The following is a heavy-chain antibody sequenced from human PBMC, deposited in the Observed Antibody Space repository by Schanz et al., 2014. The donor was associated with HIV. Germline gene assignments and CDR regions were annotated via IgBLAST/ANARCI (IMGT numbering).Heavy chain of an antibody. CDR3: AREVDIVVVPAAIVGWFDP. J-gene: IGHJ5*02. Sequence: QVQLVQSGPEVKKPGASVKVSCKASGYTFTGYYMHWVRQAPGQGLEWMGWINPNSGGTNYAQKFQGRVTMTRNTSISTAYMELSSLRSEDTAVYYCAREVDIVVVPAAIVGWFDPWGQGTLVTVSS. D-gene: IGHD2-2*03. V-gene: IGHV1-2*02. CDR1: GYTFTGYY. CDR2: INPNSGGT.